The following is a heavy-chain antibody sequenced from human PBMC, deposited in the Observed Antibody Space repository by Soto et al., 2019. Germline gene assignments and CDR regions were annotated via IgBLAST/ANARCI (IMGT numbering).Heavy chain of an antibody. Sequence: EEQLVESGGGLVQLGGSLRLSCAASGFSVSEKHMSWVRQAPGEGLEWVSTIYSTYGRSRTGYADSVEGRYTISRNNSKNTQYIQMNTLRAEETAVYYCARADRSAFEVWGQGAMVIVSS. V-gene: IGHV3-66*01. J-gene: IGHJ3*01. CDR3: ARADRSAFEV. CDR1: GFSVSEKH. CDR2: IYSTYGRSRT.